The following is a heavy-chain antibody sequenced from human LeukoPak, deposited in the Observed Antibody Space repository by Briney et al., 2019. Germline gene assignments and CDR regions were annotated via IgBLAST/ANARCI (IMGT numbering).Heavy chain of an antibody. CDR3: ARGRANYDILTGYHEYYFDY. Sequence: GGSLRLSCVASGFTFSDYAMNWVRQAPGKGLEWVSTFKTKNHQVYYAESVRGRFTISTDNSRNTLYLQMNSLRAEDTAVYYCARGRANYDILTGYHEYYFDYWGQGALVTVSS. D-gene: IGHD3-9*01. CDR1: GFTFSDYA. V-gene: IGHV3-23*05. J-gene: IGHJ4*02. CDR2: FKTKNHQV.